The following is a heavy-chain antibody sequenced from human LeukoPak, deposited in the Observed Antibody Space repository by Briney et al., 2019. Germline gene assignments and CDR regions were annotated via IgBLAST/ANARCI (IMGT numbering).Heavy chain of an antibody. CDR1: GGSISSYY. V-gene: IGHV4-59*01. J-gene: IGHJ4*02. Sequence: PSETLSLTCTVSGGSISSYYWSWIRQPPGKGLEWIGYIYYSGSTNYNPSLKSRVTISVDTSKNQFSLKLSSVNAADTAVYFCARSTGYSSTWELDSWGQGTLVTVSS. D-gene: IGHD6-13*01. CDR2: IYYSGST. CDR3: ARSTGYSSTWELDS.